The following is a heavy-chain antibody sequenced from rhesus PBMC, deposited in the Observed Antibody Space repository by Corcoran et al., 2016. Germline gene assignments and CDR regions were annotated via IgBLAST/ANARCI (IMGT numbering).Heavy chain of an antibody. D-gene: IGHD5-42*01. CDR2: IKTRRVSK. J-gene: IGHJ4*01. V-gene: IGHV3-8*01. CDR1: GFTFSSYY. Sequence: EVQLVESGGGVVQPGGSLRLSCTGSGFTFSSYYMYWFRQAPGKGLQWVSAIKTRRVSKWYTDSVKGQFTISKENAKNPLYLQMDSRRAEDTAVYYYAKDGWGSLHYWGQGVLVTVSS. CDR3: AKDGWGSLHY.